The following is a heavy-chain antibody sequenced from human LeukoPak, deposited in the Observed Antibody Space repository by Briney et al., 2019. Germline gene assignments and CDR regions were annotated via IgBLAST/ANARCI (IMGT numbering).Heavy chain of an antibody. V-gene: IGHV4-59*08. CDR3: ARQKGYGSGLGYFDY. CDR1: GGSISIYY. CDR2: IYYSGST. Sequence: SETLSLTCTVSGGSISIYYWSWIRQPPGKGLEWIGYIYYSGSTNYNPSLKSRVTISVDTSKNQFSLKLSSVTAADTAVYYCARQKGYGSGLGYFDYWGQGTLVTVSS. J-gene: IGHJ4*02. D-gene: IGHD3-10*01.